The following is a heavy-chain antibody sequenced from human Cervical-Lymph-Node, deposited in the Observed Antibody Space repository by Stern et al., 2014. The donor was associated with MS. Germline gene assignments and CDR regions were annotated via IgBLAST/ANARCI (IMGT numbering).Heavy chain of an antibody. D-gene: IGHD3-22*01. CDR3: VRPRVVDDVFDI. J-gene: IGHJ3*02. Sequence: VQLVQSGAEVKKPGESLKISCKGSGYSFTTYWIGVVRQVPGKGLEWMGLTYPGDSDTRYSPSFLAQVTISADKCISTAYLQWSSLKASDTAMYYCVRPRVVDDVFDIWGQGTMVTVSS. CDR2: TYPGDSDT. V-gene: IGHV5-51*01. CDR1: GYSFTTYW.